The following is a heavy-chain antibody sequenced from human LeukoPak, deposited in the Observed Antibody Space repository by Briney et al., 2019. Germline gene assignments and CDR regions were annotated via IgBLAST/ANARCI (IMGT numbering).Heavy chain of an antibody. V-gene: IGHV4-34*01. CDR1: GGSFSGYY. D-gene: IGHD3-3*01. J-gene: IGHJ4*02. CDR2: INHSGST. Sequence: PSETLSLTCAVYGGSFSGYYWSWIRQPPGKGLEWLGEINHSGSTNYNPSLKSRVTISVDTSKNQFSLKLSSVTAADTAVYYCARGLASGYPPIPFDYWGQGTPVTVSS. CDR3: ARGLASGYPPIPFDY.